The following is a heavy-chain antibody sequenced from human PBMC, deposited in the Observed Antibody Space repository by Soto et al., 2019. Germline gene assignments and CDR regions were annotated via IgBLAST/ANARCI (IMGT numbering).Heavy chain of an antibody. V-gene: IGHV4-30-4*01. CDR3: AHGGGGI. D-gene: IGHD2-15*01. Sequence: LCGGSISSGDYYWSWLRQPPGKGLEWIGYISYSGSTYYNPSLKSRVTISVDTSKNQFSLKLSSVTAADTAVYYCAHGGGGIWGQGTMVTVSS. CDR1: GGSISSGDYY. CDR2: ISYSGST. J-gene: IGHJ3*02.